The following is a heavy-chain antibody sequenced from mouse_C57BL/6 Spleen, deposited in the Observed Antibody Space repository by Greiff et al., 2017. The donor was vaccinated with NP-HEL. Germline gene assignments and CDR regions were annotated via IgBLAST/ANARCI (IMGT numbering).Heavy chain of an antibody. CDR2: IYPGDGDT. Sequence: VKVVESGAELVKPGASVKISCKASGYAFSSYWMNWVKQRPGKGLEWIGQIYPGDGDTNYNGKFKGKATLTADKSSSTAYMQLSSLTSEDSAVYFCARSLRTGYFDYWGQGTTLTVSS. D-gene: IGHD1-1*01. J-gene: IGHJ2*01. V-gene: IGHV1-80*01. CDR1: GYAFSSYW. CDR3: ARSLRTGYFDY.